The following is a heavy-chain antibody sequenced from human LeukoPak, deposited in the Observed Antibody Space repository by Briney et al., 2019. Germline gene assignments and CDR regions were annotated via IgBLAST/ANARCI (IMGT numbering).Heavy chain of an antibody. D-gene: IGHD3-10*01. CDR3: ARGRLGGSGSYYNVLDY. CDR1: GGSISSYY. CDR2: ISYSGST. Sequence: PSETLSLTCTVSGGSISSYYWSWIRQPPGKGLEWIGYISYSGSTNYNPSLKSRVTLSVDTSRNQFSLELSSVTAADTAVYYCARGRLGGSGSYYNVLDYWGQGTLVTVSS. J-gene: IGHJ4*02. V-gene: IGHV4-59*01.